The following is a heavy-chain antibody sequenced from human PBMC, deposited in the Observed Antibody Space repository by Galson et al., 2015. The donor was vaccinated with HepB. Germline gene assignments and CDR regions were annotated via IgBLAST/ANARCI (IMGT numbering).Heavy chain of an antibody. J-gene: IGHJ6*03. D-gene: IGHD3-3*01. CDR3: AREGYYDFWSGYQGYYYYYMDV. V-gene: IGHV3-11*01. CDR1: GFTLSDYY. CDR2: ISRSGSPI. Sequence: SLRLSCAASGFTLSDYYMSWIRQAPGKGLEWVSHISRSGSPIYYADTVEGRFTISRDNAKNSLFLQMNSLRAEDTAVYYCAREGYYDFWSGYQGYYYYYMDVWGKGTTVTVSS.